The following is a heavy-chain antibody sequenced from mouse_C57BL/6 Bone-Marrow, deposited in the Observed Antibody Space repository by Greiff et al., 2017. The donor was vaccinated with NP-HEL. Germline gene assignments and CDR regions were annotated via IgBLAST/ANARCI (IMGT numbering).Heavy chain of an antibody. Sequence: VQRVESGPGLVAPSQSLSITCTVSGFSLTSYGVSWVRRPPGKGLEWLGVIWGDGGTHYPSALISRLSISKDNSTSQVFLKLNSLQTDDTATYYCVITTVVGGFAYWGQGTLVTVSA. J-gene: IGHJ3*01. CDR2: IWGDGGT. CDR1: GFSLTSYG. CDR3: VITTVVGGFAY. D-gene: IGHD1-1*01. V-gene: IGHV2-3*01.